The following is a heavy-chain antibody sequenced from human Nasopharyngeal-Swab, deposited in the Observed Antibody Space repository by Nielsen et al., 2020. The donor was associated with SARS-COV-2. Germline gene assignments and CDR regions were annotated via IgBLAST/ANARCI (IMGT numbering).Heavy chain of an antibody. CDR3: AYSSSFGYFDY. Sequence: ASVKVSCKTSGYTFTGYYMHWVRQAPGQGLEWMGRINPNSGGTNYAQKFQGRVTMTRDTSISTAYMELSRLRSDDTAVYYCAYSSSFGYFDYWGQGTLVTVSS. V-gene: IGHV1-2*06. D-gene: IGHD6-6*01. J-gene: IGHJ4*02. CDR2: INPNSGGT. CDR1: GYTFTGYY.